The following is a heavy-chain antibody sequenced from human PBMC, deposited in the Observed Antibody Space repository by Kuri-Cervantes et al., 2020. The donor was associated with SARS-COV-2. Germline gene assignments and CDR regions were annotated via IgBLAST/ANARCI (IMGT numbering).Heavy chain of an antibody. V-gene: IGHV3-30*02. J-gene: IGHJ2*01. Sequence: GESLKISCAASGFTFSTYAMHWVRQAPGKRLEWVAFIRSGGSDKYYADSVKGRFTISSDNAKNTLYLQMNSLRAGDTAVYYCARGIVGATTEVWYFDLWGRGTLVTVSS. CDR1: GFTFSTYA. CDR2: IRSGGSDK. CDR3: ARGIVGATTEVWYFDL. D-gene: IGHD1-26*01.